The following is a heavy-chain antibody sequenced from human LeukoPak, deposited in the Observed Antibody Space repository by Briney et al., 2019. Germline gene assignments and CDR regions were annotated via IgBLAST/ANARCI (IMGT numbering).Heavy chain of an antibody. CDR3: TTARNYISMWSPQLDY. D-gene: IGHD2-21*01. J-gene: IGHJ4*02. V-gene: IGHV3-15*01. CDR2: IKSKTDGGAI. Sequence: PGGSLRLSCAASGFTFSNAWMSWVRQAPGKGLEWVGRIKSKTDGGAIRYNAPVKGRFTISRNDSKNTLDLQMNSLKTEDTAVYYCTTARNYISMWSPQLDYWGQGTLVTVSS. CDR1: GFTFSNAW.